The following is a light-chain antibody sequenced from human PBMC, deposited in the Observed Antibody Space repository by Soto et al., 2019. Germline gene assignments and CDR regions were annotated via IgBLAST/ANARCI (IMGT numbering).Light chain of an antibody. Sequence: ERVMTQSPVTLSVSPGERATLSCRASQSVDSNLAWYQQKPGQAPRLLIYDASTRATGIPARFSGSGSGTEFTLTISSLQSEDFAVYYCQQYHNWPPYTFGQGTKVDIK. CDR1: QSVDSN. V-gene: IGKV3-15*01. CDR3: QQYHNWPPYT. CDR2: DAS. J-gene: IGKJ2*01.